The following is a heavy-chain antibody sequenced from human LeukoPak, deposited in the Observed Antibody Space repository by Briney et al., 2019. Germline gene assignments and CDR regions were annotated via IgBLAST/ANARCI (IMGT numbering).Heavy chain of an antibody. D-gene: IGHD3-10*01. CDR2: ISSSSSYI. Sequence: PGGSLRLSCAASGFTFSSYSMNWVRQGPGKGLEWVSSISSSSSYIYYADSVKGRFTISRDNAKNSLYLQMNSLRAEDTAVYYCARTMAGLWFFDYWGQGTLLTVSS. V-gene: IGHV3-21*01. CDR1: GFTFSSYS. J-gene: IGHJ4*02. CDR3: ARTMAGLWFFDY.